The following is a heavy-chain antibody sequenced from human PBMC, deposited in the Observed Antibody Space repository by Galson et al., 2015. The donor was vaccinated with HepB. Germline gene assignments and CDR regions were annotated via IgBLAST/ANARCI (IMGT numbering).Heavy chain of an antibody. CDR3: ANLLRVYYYDSSGYYYGAPRWANDAFDI. CDR1: GFTFSSYA. CDR2: ISGSGGST. Sequence: SLRLSCAASGFTFSSYAMSWVRQAPGKGLEWVSAISGSGGSTYYADSVKGRFTISRDNSKNTLYLQMNSLRAEDTAVYYCANLLRVYYYDSSGYYYGAPRWANDAFDIWGQGTMVTVSS. V-gene: IGHV3-23*01. J-gene: IGHJ3*02. D-gene: IGHD3-22*01.